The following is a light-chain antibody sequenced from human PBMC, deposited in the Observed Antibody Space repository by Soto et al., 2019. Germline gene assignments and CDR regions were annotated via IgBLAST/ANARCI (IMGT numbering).Light chain of an antibody. V-gene: IGLV2-14*01. CDR1: SSDLTYNS. J-gene: IGLJ1*01. Sequence: QSALTQPASVSGSLGQSISISCTEDSSDLTYNSVSWYQHHPHKAPKRIIYDVSYPPSGVSTHFSGSQAAGSASLTISGLQAEDEADYYCSSSTPARGLVFGSGTKVTVL. CDR3: SSSTPARGLV. CDR2: DVS.